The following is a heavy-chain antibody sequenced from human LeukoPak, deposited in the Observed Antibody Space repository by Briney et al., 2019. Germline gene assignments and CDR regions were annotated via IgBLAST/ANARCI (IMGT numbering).Heavy chain of an antibody. CDR2: IYYSGST. Sequence: SETLSLTCTVSGGSISSYYWSWIRQPPGKGLEWIGYIYYSGSTNYNPSLKSRVTISVDTSKNQFSLKLSSVTAADTAVYFCARGSIVGGTTGHQTGAFDTWGHGTLVTVSS. CDR1: GGSISSYY. CDR3: ARGSIVGGTTGHQTGAFDT. D-gene: IGHD1-26*01. J-gene: IGHJ4*01. V-gene: IGHV4-59*08.